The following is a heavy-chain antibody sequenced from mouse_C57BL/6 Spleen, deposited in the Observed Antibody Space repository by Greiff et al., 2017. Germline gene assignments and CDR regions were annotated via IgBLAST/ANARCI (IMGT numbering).Heavy chain of an antibody. Sequence: VQLQQSGAELVRPGASVKLSCKASGYTFTDYYINWVKQRPGQGLEWIARIYPGSGNTYYNEKFKGKATLTAEKSSSTAYMQLSSLTSEDSAVYFCAREPYDHYAMDYWGQGTSVTVSS. V-gene: IGHV1-76*01. D-gene: IGHD2-12*01. CDR2: IYPGSGNT. CDR3: AREPYDHYAMDY. J-gene: IGHJ4*01. CDR1: GYTFTDYY.